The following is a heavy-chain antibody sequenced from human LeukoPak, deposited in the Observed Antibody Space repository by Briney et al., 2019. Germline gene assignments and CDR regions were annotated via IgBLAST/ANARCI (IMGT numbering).Heavy chain of an antibody. CDR1: GDSVSSNSAA. D-gene: IGHD3-10*01. V-gene: IGHV6-1*01. CDR2: TYYRSKWHN. J-gene: IGHJ4*02. CDR3: ARAKRGTMVRGVITFDY. Sequence: SQTLSLTCSISGDSVSSNSAAWNWLRQSPSRGLEWRGRTYYRSKWHNDYAVSMKSRITINPDTSKNQFSLQLNSVTPEDTAVYYCARAKRGTMVRGVITFDYWGQGTLVTVSS.